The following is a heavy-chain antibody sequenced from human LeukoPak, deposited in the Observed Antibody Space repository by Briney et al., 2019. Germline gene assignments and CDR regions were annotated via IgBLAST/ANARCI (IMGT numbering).Heavy chain of an antibody. Sequence: ASVKVSCKASGGTFSNYAISWVRQAPGQGLEWMGGIIPIFGTANYAQKFQGRVTITADESTSTAYMELSSLRSEDTAVYYCARGGRRDSYGQHWFDPWGQGTLVTVSS. CDR1: GGTFSNYA. J-gene: IGHJ5*02. CDR3: ARGGRRDSYGQHWFDP. V-gene: IGHV1-69*13. CDR2: IIPIFGTA. D-gene: IGHD5-18*01.